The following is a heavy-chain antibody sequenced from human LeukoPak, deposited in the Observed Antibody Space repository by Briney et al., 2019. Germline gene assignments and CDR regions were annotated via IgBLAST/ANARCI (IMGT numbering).Heavy chain of an antibody. Sequence: GGSLRLSCAASGFTFSTSAMHWVRQAPGKGLEYVSAISGNGGRTYYANSVKGRFIISRDNSKNTLYLQMNSLRAEDTAVYYCAREDWDYDRNAFDIWGQGTMVTVSS. CDR2: ISGNGGRT. D-gene: IGHD3-22*01. CDR1: GFTFSTSA. J-gene: IGHJ3*02. V-gene: IGHV3-64*01. CDR3: AREDWDYDRNAFDI.